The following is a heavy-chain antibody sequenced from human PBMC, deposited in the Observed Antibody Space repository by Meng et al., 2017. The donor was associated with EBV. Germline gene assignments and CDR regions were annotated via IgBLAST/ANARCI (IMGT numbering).Heavy chain of an antibody. J-gene: IGHJ5*02. CDR1: GYTFTSYD. CDR2: MNPNSGNT. CDR3: ARGPYYYDSSGYYYGEFDP. Sequence: LGQCGAEVKKPGASVKVSCKASGYTFTSYDINWVRQATGQGLEWMGWMNPNSGNTGYAQKFQGRVTMTKNTSISTAYMELSSLRSEDTAVYYCARGPYYYDSSGYYYGEFDPWGQGTLVTVSS. D-gene: IGHD3-22*01. V-gene: IGHV1-8*01.